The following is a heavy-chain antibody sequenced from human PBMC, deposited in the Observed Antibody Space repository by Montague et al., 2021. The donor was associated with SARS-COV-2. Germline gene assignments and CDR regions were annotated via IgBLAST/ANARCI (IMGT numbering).Heavy chain of an antibody. D-gene: IGHD2-2*01. V-gene: IGHV4-38-2*02. CDR2: LCHSGGD. Sequence: SETLSLTCSVSGYSISSGYCWGWIRRPPGKGLEWIGSLCHSGGDFYDPSFQSRVTISVDMSKNLFSLKLNSVTAADTAMYFCAREVNVGTQLVDYFDYWGQGTLVTVSS. CDR3: AREVNVGTQLVDYFDY. J-gene: IGHJ4*02. CDR1: GYSISSGYC.